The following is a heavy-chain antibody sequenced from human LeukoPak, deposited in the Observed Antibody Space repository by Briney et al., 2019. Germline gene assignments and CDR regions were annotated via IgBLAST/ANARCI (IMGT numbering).Heavy chain of an antibody. Sequence: GGSLRLSCAASGFTFSDYYMSWSSSSYTNYADSVKGRFTISRDNAKNSLHLQMNSLRAEDTALYYCARAFGELFPPTNYGMDVWGQGTTVTVSS. CDR3: ARAFGELFPPTNYGMDV. V-gene: IGHV3-11*05. D-gene: IGHD3-10*01. CDR1: GFTFSDYY. J-gene: IGHJ6*02. CDR2: SSSYT.